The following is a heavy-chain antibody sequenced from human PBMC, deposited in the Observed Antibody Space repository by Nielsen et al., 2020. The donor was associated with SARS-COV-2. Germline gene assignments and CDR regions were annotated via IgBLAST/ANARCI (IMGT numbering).Heavy chain of an antibody. J-gene: IGHJ4*02. V-gene: IGHV3-30-3*01. CDR2: ISYDGSNK. CDR3: ARAEYGSRGVLDY. CDR1: GFTFSSYA. Sequence: GESLKISCAASGFTFSSYAMHWVRQAPGKGLEWVAVISYDGSNKYYADSVKGRFTISRDNSKNTLYLQMNSLRAEDTAVYYCARAEYGSRGVLDYWGQGTLVTVSS. D-gene: IGHD3-10*01.